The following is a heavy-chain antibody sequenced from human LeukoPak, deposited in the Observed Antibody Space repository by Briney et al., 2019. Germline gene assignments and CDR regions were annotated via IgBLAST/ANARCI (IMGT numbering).Heavy chain of an antibody. CDR3: ARTPEGFGELFFDY. D-gene: IGHD3-10*01. CDR1: GGSISSYY. CDR2: IYASGST. Sequence: PSETLSLTCTVSGGSISSYYWSWIRQPAGKGLEWIGRIYASGSTNYSPSLKSRVTMSVDTSKNQFSLKLSSVTAADTAVYYCARTPEGFGELFFDYWGQGTLVTVSS. V-gene: IGHV4-4*07. J-gene: IGHJ4*02.